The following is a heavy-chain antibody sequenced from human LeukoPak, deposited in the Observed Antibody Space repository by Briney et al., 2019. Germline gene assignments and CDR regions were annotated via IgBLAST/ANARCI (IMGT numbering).Heavy chain of an antibody. CDR1: GFTISTNY. CDR2: IYSDGST. Sequence: GGSLRLSCAASGFTISTNYMSWVRQAPGKKLEWVSDIYSDGSTFYADSVKGRFTISRDNSKNTLYLQMNSLRAEDTAVYYWAKAPGQRWWFDYWGQGTLVTVSS. CDR3: AKAPGQRWWFDY. J-gene: IGHJ4*02. V-gene: IGHV3-53*01. D-gene: IGHD2-15*01.